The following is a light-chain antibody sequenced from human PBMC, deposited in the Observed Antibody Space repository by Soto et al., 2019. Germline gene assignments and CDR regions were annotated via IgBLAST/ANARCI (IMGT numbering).Light chain of an antibody. CDR2: IEGNGDY. Sequence: QSVLTQSSSASASQGSSVKLSCTLSGGHSGYIIAWHQQLPGKAPRFLLKIEGNGDYNRGSGVPARFSGSNSGADRYLTISNLQSEDEGDYYCETWDSNSHVFGTGTKVTVL. V-gene: IGLV4-60*03. J-gene: IGLJ1*01. CDR3: ETWDSNSHV. CDR1: GGHSGYI.